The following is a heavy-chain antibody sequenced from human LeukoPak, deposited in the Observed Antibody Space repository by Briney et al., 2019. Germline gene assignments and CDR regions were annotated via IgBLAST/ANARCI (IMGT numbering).Heavy chain of an antibody. Sequence: SETLSLTCTVSGGSISSSSYYWGWIRQPPGKGLEWIGSIYYSGNTYYNPSLKSRVTISVDTSKNQFSLKVISVTAADTAVFYCARSLRRFDPWGQGTLVTVSS. J-gene: IGHJ5*02. CDR1: GGSISSSSYY. CDR2: IYYSGNT. CDR3: ARSLRRFDP. D-gene: IGHD4-17*01. V-gene: IGHV4-39*01.